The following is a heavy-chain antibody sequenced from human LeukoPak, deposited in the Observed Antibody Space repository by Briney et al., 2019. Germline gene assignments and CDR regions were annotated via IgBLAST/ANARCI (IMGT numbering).Heavy chain of an antibody. J-gene: IGHJ5*02. D-gene: IGHD6-13*01. CDR2: IYPGDSDT. CDR1: GYSFTSYW. CDR3: ARPAAAGNWFDP. Sequence: GESLKISCKGSGYSFTSYWIGWVRQIPGKGLEWMGIIYPGDSDTRFRPSFQGQVTISADKSISTAYLQWSRLKASDTAMYYCARPAAAGNWFDPWGQGTLVTVSS. V-gene: IGHV5-51*01.